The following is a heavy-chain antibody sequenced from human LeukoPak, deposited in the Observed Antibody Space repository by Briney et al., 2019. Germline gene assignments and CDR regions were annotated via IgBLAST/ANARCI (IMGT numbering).Heavy chain of an antibody. CDR1: GYTFTTYS. Sequence: ASVKVSCKASGYTFTTYSVHWVRQAPGQGLEWMGIINPSGGSTSYAQKFQGRVTMTRDTSTSTVYMELSSLRSEDTAVYYCARDLQYYDFWSGYCLGYWGQGTLVTVSS. D-gene: IGHD3-3*01. CDR2: INPSGGST. V-gene: IGHV1-46*01. CDR3: ARDLQYYDFWSGYCLGY. J-gene: IGHJ4*02.